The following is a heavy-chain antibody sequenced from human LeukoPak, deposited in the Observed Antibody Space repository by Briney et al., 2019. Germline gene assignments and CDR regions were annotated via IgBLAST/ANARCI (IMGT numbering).Heavy chain of an antibody. J-gene: IGHJ6*03. Sequence: GGSLRHSCAASGFTVGSNYMSWVRQAPGKGLEWVSVIYSGGSTYYADSVKGRFTISRDTSKNTLYLQMNSLRAEDTAVYYCARDKEYYYDSSGYYYYYYMDVWGKGTTVTVSS. D-gene: IGHD3-22*01. CDR2: IYSGGST. V-gene: IGHV3-53*01. CDR3: ARDKEYYYDSSGYYYYYYMDV. CDR1: GFTVGSNY.